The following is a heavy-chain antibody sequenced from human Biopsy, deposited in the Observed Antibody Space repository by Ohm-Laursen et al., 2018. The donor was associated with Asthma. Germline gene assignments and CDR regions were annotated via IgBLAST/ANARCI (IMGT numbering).Heavy chain of an antibody. V-gene: IGHV4-39*02. D-gene: IGHD3-22*01. Sequence: SETLSLTCTVSGGSMSSSSYYWGWIRQPPGKGLEWMGSISYTGSAYHNPSLKSRVTISVDTSKNHFSLKLSPVTAADTAVYYCARDLSFYDSSGYYRRWFDPWGQGTLVTVSS. J-gene: IGHJ5*02. CDR1: GGSMSSSSYY. CDR3: ARDLSFYDSSGYYRRWFDP. CDR2: ISYTGSA.